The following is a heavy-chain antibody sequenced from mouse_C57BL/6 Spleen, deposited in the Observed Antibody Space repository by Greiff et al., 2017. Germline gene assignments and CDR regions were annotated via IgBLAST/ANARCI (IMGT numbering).Heavy chain of an antibody. D-gene: IGHD1-1*01. V-gene: IGHV3-6*01. J-gene: IGHJ2*01. CDR2: ISYDGSN. Sequence: EVKLQESGPGLVKPSQSLSLTCSVTGYSITSGYYWNWIRQFPGNKLEWMGYISYDGSNNYNPSLKNRISITRDTSKNQFFLKLNSVTTEDTATYYCARVITTVVPYYFDYWGQGTTLTVSS. CDR1: GYSITSGYY. CDR3: ARVITTVVPYYFDY.